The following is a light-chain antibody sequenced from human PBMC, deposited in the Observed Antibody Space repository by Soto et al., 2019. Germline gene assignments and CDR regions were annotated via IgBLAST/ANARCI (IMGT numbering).Light chain of an antibody. CDR1: SSDVGAYNY. V-gene: IGLV2-14*01. J-gene: IGLJ3*02. Sequence: QSALTQPASVSGSPGQSITISCTGTSSDVGAYNYVSWYQHHPGKAPKLMIYEVSDRPSGISNRFSGSKSGNTASLTIYGLQAEDEADYYWRSYTNSNTPVVFGGGTKVTVL. CDR2: EVS. CDR3: RSYTNSNTPVV.